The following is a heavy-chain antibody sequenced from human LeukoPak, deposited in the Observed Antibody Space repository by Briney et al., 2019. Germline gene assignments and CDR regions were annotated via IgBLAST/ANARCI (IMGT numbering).Heavy chain of an antibody. CDR3: ARESSVNGAGIDY. J-gene: IGHJ4*02. D-gene: IGHD2-2*01. CDR2: ISAYNGNT. Sequence: ASVKVSCKASGYTFTSYGISWVRQAPGQGLEWMGWISAYNGNTNYAQKFQGRVTMTRDTSISTAYMELSRLRSDDTAVYYCARESSVNGAGIDYWGQGTLVTVSS. CDR1: GYTFTSYG. V-gene: IGHV1-18*01.